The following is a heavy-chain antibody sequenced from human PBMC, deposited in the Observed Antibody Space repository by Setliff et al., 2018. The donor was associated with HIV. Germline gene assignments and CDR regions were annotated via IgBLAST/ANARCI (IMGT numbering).Heavy chain of an antibody. Sequence: SETLSLTCNVPGGLISSGSYYWSWVRQPAGKGLEWIGRAYISESSHYNPSLKSRVTISVDTSKDQFSLKLNSVTAADTAVYYCARTYSSNWYIDYWGQGTLVTVSS. V-gene: IGHV4-61*02. CDR3: ARTYSSNWYIDY. CDR1: GGLISSGSYY. CDR2: AYISESS. D-gene: IGHD6-13*01. J-gene: IGHJ4*02.